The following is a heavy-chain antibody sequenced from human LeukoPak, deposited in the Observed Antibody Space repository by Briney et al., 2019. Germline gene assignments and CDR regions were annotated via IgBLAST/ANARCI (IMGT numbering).Heavy chain of an antibody. J-gene: IGHJ4*02. CDR3: ARPRGDSSGYYYSPFDY. Sequence: GQSLKISCKGSGYSFTTYWIGWVRQMPGKGLEWMGMIYPGDSDTRYSPSFQGQVTISADKSISTAYLQWSSLKASDTAMYYCARPRGDSSGYYYSPFDYWGQGTLVTVSS. D-gene: IGHD3-22*01. CDR1: GYSFTTYW. CDR2: IYPGDSDT. V-gene: IGHV5-51*01.